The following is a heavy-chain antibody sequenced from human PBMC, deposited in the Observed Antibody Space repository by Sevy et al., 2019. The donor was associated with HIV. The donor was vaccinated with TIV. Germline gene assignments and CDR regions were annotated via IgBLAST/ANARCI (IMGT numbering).Heavy chain of an antibody. CDR2: ISGSGGSGDKT. CDR1: GFTFSNYA. D-gene: IGHD3-22*01. V-gene: IGHV3-23*01. CDR3: ARKYDSSGYFDY. J-gene: IGHJ4*02. Sequence: GGSLRLSCAASGFTFSNYAMNWVRQAPGKGLEWVSGISGSGGSGDKTDYADSVKGRCTISSDDSKNSLFLQLKSLGAEDTAIYYCARKYDSSGYFDYWGQGTLVTVSS.